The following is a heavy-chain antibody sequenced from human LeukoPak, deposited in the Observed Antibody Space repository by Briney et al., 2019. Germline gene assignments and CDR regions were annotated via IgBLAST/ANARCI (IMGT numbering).Heavy chain of an antibody. D-gene: IGHD6-6*01. J-gene: IGHJ4*02. CDR3: ARRHYSSSAAFDY. Sequence: SETLSLTCAVYGGSISSYYWGWIRQPPGKGLEWIGEIYHSDSTNYNSSLQSRVTISVDTSKNQFSLKVSSVTAAGTAVYYCARRHYSSSAAFDYWGQGTLVSISS. CDR1: GGSISSYY. CDR2: IYHSDST. V-gene: IGHV4-34*01.